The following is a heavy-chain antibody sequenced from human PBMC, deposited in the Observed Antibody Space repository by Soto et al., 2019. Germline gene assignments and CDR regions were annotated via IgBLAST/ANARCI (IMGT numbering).Heavy chain of an antibody. D-gene: IGHD5-18*01. J-gene: IGHJ4*02. Sequence: QVQLVESGGGVVQPGKSLRLSCAASGFTFSTYGMHWVRQAPGKGLEWVAVIWYDGSNKYYADSVEGRFTVSRDNSNNTGSLPMNSLRAEDTALSYCAREGREHTAMVEPFELWGLGTLVTVSS. V-gene: IGHV3-33*01. CDR2: IWYDGSNK. CDR3: AREGREHTAMVEPFEL. CDR1: GFTFSTYG.